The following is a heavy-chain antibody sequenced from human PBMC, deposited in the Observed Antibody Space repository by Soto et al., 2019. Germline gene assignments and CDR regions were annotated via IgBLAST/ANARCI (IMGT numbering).Heavy chain of an antibody. Sequence: PSETLSLTCTVSGGSISSGDYYWSWIRQPPGKGLEWIGYIYYSGSTYYNPSLKSRVTISVDTSKNQFSLKLRSVTAADTAVYYCARVVSTVTTRWFDPWGQGTLVTVSS. CDR2: IYYSGST. CDR1: GGSISSGDYY. D-gene: IGHD4-4*01. V-gene: IGHV4-30-4*01. CDR3: ARVVSTVTTRWFDP. J-gene: IGHJ5*02.